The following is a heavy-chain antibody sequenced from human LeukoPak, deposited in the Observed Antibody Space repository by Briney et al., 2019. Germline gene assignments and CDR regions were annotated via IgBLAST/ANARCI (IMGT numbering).Heavy chain of an antibody. V-gene: IGHV3-23*01. CDR3: AKSTLRVITGTPIDY. CDR1: GFTFSSYA. D-gene: IGHD1-7*01. J-gene: IGHJ4*02. CDR2: ISGSGGST. Sequence: GGSLRLSYAASGFTFSSYAMSWVRQAPGKGLEWVSAISGSGGSTYYADSVKGRFTISRDNSKNTLYLQMNSLRAEDTAVYYCAKSTLRVITGTPIDYWGQGTLVTVSS.